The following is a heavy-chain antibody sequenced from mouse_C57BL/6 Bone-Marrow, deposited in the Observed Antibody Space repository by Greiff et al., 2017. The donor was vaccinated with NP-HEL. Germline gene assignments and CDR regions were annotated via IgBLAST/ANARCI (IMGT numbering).Heavy chain of an antibody. CDR1: GFTFSSYG. CDR3: ARHYYSNYFDY. CDR2: ISSGGSYT. V-gene: IGHV5-6*02. D-gene: IGHD2-5*01. J-gene: IGHJ2*01. Sequence: DVMLVESGGDLVKPGGSLKLSCAASGFTFSSYGMSWVRQTPDKRLEWVATISSGGSYTYYPDSVQGRFTISRDNAKNTLYLQMSSLKSEDTAMYYCARHYYSNYFDYWGQGTTLTVSS.